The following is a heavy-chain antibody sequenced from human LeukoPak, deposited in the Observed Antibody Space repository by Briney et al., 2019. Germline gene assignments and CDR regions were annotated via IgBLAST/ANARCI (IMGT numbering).Heavy chain of an antibody. J-gene: IGHJ4*02. CDR2: VIPILGIA. CDR1: GGTFSSYA. CDR3: ASRGIYSYGLRY. Sequence: SVKVSCKASGGTFSSYAISWVRRAPGQGLEWMGRVIPILGIANYAQKFQGRVTITADKSTSTAYMELSSLRSEDTAVYYCASRGIYSYGLRYWGQGTLVTVSS. V-gene: IGHV1-69*04. D-gene: IGHD5-18*01.